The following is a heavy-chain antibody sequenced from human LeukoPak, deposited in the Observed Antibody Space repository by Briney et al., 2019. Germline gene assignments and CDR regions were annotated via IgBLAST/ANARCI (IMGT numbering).Heavy chain of an antibody. V-gene: IGHV1-69*04. CDR3: ARGVGEEFWYYYYGMDV. D-gene: IGHD2-21*01. CDR2: IIPILGIA. J-gene: IGHJ6*02. CDR1: GGTFSSYA. Sequence: GSSVKVSCKASGGTFSSYAISWVRQAPGQGLEWMGRIIPILGIANYAQKFQGRVTITADKSTSTAYMELSSLRSEDTAVYYCARGVGEEFWYYYYGMDVWGQGTTVTVSS.